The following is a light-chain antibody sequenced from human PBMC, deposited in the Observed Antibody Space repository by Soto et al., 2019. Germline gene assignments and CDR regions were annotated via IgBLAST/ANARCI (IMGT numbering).Light chain of an antibody. Sequence: DIQMTQSPSTLSASVGDRVTITCRASQSISSWLAWYQQKPVKAPKLLIYDASSLESGVPSRFSGSGSGTEFTLTISSLQPDYFATYYCQQYNSYSPYTFGQGTKLEIK. CDR1: QSISSW. J-gene: IGKJ2*01. CDR3: QQYNSYSPYT. V-gene: IGKV1-5*01. CDR2: DAS.